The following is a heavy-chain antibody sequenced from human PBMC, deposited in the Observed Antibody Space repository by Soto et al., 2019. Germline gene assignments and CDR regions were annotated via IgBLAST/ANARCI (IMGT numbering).Heavy chain of an antibody. CDR3: ARLRWPIFDP. CDR2: VSPISGGA. CDR1: GYVFTSNY. J-gene: IGHJ5*02. D-gene: IGHD4-17*01. Sequence: QVQLVQSGAEVKKPGASVKVSCKASGYVFTSNYIHWVRQAPGQGLEWVGWVSPISGGAKYAPSLQGRVTLTRDTTINTVYMELTGLRPDETAIYYCARLRWPIFDPWGQGTLVTVSS. V-gene: IGHV1-2*02.